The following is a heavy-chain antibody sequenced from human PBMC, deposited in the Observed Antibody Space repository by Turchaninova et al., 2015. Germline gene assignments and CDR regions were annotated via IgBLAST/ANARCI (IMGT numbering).Heavy chain of an antibody. CDR1: GFTFSNAA. V-gene: IGHV3-15*01. J-gene: IGHJ3*02. D-gene: IGHD1-14*01. Sequence: EVQLVESGGGFVKPGESLRLSCAASGFTFSNAAMTWVRQAPGKGLEWVGRMKGRADGGTTDYAAPVQGRFSISRDDSKNMLYLHMNILKTEDTDMYYCKRTHSFNIWGQGTMVTVSS. CDR2: MKGRADGGTT. CDR3: KRTHSFNI.